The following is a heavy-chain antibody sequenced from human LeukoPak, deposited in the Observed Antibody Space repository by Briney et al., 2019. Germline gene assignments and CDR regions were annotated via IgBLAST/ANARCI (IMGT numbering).Heavy chain of an antibody. CDR2: IEQDGSEK. CDR1: GFTFTTYW. V-gene: IGHV3-7*04. D-gene: IGHD6-13*01. J-gene: IGHJ5*02. CDR3: ARVAAAVPDQ. Sequence: PGGSLRLSCAASGFTFTTYWMSWVRQAPGKGLEWVANIEQDGSEKYYMDSVKGRFTISRDNAENSLYLQMSSLRAEDTAVYYCARVAAAVPDQWGQGTLVTVYS.